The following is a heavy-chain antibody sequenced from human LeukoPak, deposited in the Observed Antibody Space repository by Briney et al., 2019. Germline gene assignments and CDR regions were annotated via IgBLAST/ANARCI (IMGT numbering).Heavy chain of an antibody. CDR1: GFTFSDYT. CDR3: ATYYYDSGGFHFHH. J-gene: IGHJ1*01. CDR2: ISSYGDNT. Sequence: GGSLRLSCVASGFTFSDYTMHWVRQAPGKGLEYVSAISSYGDNTYYANSVKGRFTISRDNSRNTLYLQMGSLRAEDMAVYYCATYYYDSGGFHFHHWGQGTLVTVSS. V-gene: IGHV3-64*01. D-gene: IGHD3-22*01.